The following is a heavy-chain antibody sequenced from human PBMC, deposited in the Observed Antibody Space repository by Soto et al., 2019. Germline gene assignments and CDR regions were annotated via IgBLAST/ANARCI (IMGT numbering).Heavy chain of an antibody. V-gene: IGHV1-2*04. CDR2: INPNSGGT. Sequence: ASVKVSCKASGYTFTGYYMHWVRQAPGQGLEWMGWINPNSGGTNYAQKFQGWVTMTRDTSTSTAYMELRSLRSDDTAVYYWARVANNYSSPPRGYYGMDVWGQGTTVTVSS. D-gene: IGHD4-4*01. CDR3: ARVANNYSSPPRGYYGMDV. CDR1: GYTFTGYY. J-gene: IGHJ6*02.